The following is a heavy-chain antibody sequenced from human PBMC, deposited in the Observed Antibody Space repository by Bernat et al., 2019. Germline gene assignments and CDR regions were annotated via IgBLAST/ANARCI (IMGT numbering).Heavy chain of an antibody. D-gene: IGHD4-17*01. Sequence: QVQLQESGPGLVKPSQTLSLTCTVSVFSISSVGYYWSWIRQHPGKCLEWIGYIYYSGSTYYNPSLKSRVTISVDTSKNQFSLKLSSVTAADTAVYYCASSIDGDYDWYFDLWGRGTLVTVSS. CDR1: VFSISSVGYY. V-gene: IGHV4-31*03. J-gene: IGHJ2*01. CDR2: IYYSGST. CDR3: ASSIDGDYDWYFDL.